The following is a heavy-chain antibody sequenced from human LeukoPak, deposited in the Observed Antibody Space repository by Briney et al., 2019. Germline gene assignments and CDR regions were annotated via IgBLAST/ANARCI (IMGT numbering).Heavy chain of an antibody. J-gene: IGHJ4*02. CDR2: IYPNRGNT. CDR1: GYTFTSYD. V-gene: IGHV1-8*01. CDR3: ARALRITMVRGVIILAY. D-gene: IGHD3-10*01. Sequence: GGSVKVSCKPSGYTFTSYDINSVRQTTEQGLEWMGWIYPNRGNTGYAQKFQGRVTMTRNTSISTAYMELSSLRSEDTAVYYCARALRITMVRGVIILAYWGQGTLVTVSS.